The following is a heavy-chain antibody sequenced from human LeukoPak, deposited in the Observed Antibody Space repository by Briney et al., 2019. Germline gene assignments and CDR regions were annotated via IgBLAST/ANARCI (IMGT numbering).Heavy chain of an antibody. CDR2: IWYDGSNK. D-gene: IGHD3-10*01. CDR3: AKGANMYGSGSYLDY. V-gene: IGHV3-33*06. Sequence: SGGSLRLSCAASGFTFSSYGMHWVRQAPGKGLEWVAVIWYDGSNKYYADSVKGRFTISRDNSKNTLYLQMNSLRAEDTAVYYCAKGANMYGSGSYLDYWGQGTLVTVSS. CDR1: GFTFSSYG. J-gene: IGHJ4*02.